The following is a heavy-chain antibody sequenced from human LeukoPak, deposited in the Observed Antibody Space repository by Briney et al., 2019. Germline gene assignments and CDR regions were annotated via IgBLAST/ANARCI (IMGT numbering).Heavy chain of an antibody. CDR3: AKDAGEGTTPVS. J-gene: IGHJ4*02. Sequence: PGGSLRLFCAASGYTFMNSAMHWVRQAPAKGPDRARIILRDGSTSLYADAVRGRFTISRDNSRNTMYLQMNSLTTDDTAVYYCAKDAGEGTTPVSWGQGTQVTVSS. CDR1: GYTFMNSA. D-gene: IGHD4-11*01. CDR2: ILRDGSTS. V-gene: IGHV3-30-3*01.